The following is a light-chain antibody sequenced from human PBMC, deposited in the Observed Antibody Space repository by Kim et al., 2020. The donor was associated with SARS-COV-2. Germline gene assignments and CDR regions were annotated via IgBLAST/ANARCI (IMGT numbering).Light chain of an antibody. V-gene: IGKV1-17*01. Sequence: DIQMTQSPSSLSASVGDRVTITCRASQGIGNDLGWYQQKPGKAPNRLIYGASTLQSGVPSRFSGSGSGTEFTLTISSLQPEDFATYYCLQHNSYPVTAGGGTKVDIK. CDR2: GAS. J-gene: IGKJ4*01. CDR1: QGIGND. CDR3: LQHNSYPVT.